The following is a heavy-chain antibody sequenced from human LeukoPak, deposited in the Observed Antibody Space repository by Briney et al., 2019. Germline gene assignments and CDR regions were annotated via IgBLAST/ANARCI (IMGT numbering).Heavy chain of an antibody. J-gene: IGHJ4*02. D-gene: IGHD2-8*01. CDR1: GGSISSGSYY. V-gene: IGHV4-61*02. CDR3: AREGTRMGY. CDR2: IYTSGST. Sequence: SETLSLTCTVSGGSISSGSYYWSWIRQPAGKGLEWIGRIYTSGSTNYNPSLKSRVTISVGTSKNQFSLKLSSVTAADTAVYYCAREGTRMGYWGQGTLVTVSS.